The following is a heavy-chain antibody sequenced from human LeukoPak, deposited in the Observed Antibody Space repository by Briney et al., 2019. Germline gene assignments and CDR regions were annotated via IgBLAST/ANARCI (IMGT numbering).Heavy chain of an antibody. CDR2: IYYSGST. Sequence: SETLSLTCTVSGGSISSYYWSWIRQPPGKGLEWIGYIYYSGSTNYNPSLKSRVTISVDTSKNQFSLNLSSVSAADTAVYYCARRRNWNSPYYFDYWGQGTLVTVSS. CDR1: GGSISSYY. D-gene: IGHD1-7*01. V-gene: IGHV4-59*08. J-gene: IGHJ4*02. CDR3: ARRRNWNSPYYFDY.